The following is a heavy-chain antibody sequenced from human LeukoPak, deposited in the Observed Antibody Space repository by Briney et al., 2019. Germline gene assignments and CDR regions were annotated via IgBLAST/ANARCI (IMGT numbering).Heavy chain of an antibody. Sequence: PGGSLRLSCAASGFTFSSYAISWVRQAPGKGLEWVSAISGSGGSTYYADSVKGRFTISRDNSKNTLYLQMNSLRAEDTAVYYCANYYGSGSFFDYWGQGTLVTVSS. V-gene: IGHV3-23*01. CDR1: GFTFSSYA. D-gene: IGHD3-10*01. CDR2: ISGSGGST. CDR3: ANYYGSGSFFDY. J-gene: IGHJ4*02.